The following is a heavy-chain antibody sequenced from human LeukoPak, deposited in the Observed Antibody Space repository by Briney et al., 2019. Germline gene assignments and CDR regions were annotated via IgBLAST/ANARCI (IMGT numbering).Heavy chain of an antibody. V-gene: IGHV3-23*01. CDR2: ISGSAGST. CDR1: GFTFSNYA. D-gene: IGHD3-10*01. J-gene: IGHJ4*02. CDR3: AKGKTTGGGPGYYSYY. Sequence: PGGSLRLSSAASGFTFSNYAMSWVRQAPGKGLEWVSAISGSAGSTYYADSVKGRFTISRDNSKNTLHLQMDSLGAEDTAVYYCAKGKTTGGGPGYYSYYWGQGTLVTASS.